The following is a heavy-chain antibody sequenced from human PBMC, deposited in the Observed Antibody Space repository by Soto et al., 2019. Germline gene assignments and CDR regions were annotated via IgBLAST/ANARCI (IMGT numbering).Heavy chain of an antibody. CDR1: GFTFSSYA. D-gene: IGHD3-22*01. Sequence: QAQLVESGGGVVQPGRSLRLSCAASGFTFSSYAMHWVRQAPGKGLEWVAVISYDGSNKYYADSVKGRFTISRDNSKNTLYLQMNSLRAEDTAVYYCARASMIRTRNWFDPWGQGTLVTVSS. CDR3: ARASMIRTRNWFDP. V-gene: IGHV3-30-3*01. J-gene: IGHJ5*02. CDR2: ISYDGSNK.